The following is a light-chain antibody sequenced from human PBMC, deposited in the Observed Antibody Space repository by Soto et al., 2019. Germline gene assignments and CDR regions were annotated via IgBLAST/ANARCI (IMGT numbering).Light chain of an antibody. CDR2: EVS. J-gene: IGLJ2*01. CDR1: SSDVGGYNC. Sequence: QSALTQPPSASGSPGQSVTISCTGTSSDVGGYNCVSWYQPHPGKAPKLLIYEVSKRPSGVPDRFSGSKSGNTASLTVSGLQAEDEADYYSSSYAGSHNLVFGGGTQVTVL. V-gene: IGLV2-8*01. CDR3: SSYAGSHNLV.